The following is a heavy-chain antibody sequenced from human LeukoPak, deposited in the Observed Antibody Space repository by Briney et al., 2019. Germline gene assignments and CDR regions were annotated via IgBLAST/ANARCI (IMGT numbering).Heavy chain of an antibody. CDR2: ISSSSSYI. J-gene: IGHJ4*02. Sequence: GGSLRLSCAASGFTFDDYAMHWVRQAPGKGLEWVSSISSSSSYIYYADSVKGRFTISRDNAKNSLYLQMNSLRAEDTAVYYCARDGGYGSGSPIDYWGQGTLVTVSS. V-gene: IGHV3-21*01. D-gene: IGHD3-10*01. CDR1: GFTFDDYA. CDR3: ARDGGYGSGSPIDY.